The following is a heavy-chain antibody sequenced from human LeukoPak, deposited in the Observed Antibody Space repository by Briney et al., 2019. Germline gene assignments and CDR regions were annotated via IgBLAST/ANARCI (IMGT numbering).Heavy chain of an antibody. CDR3: AGGYCSSTSCYYYYYMDV. CDR2: IIPIFGTA. D-gene: IGHD2-2*01. CDR1: GGTFSGYA. J-gene: IGHJ6*03. Sequence: ASVKVSCKASGGTFSGYAISWVRQAPGQGLEWMGGIIPIFGTANYAQKFQGRVTITADESTSTAYMELSSLRSEDTAVYYCAGGYCSSTSCYYYYYMDVWGKGTTVTISS. V-gene: IGHV1-69*01.